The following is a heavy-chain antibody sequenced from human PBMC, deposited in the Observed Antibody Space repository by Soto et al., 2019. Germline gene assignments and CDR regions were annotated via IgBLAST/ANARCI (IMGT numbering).Heavy chain of an antibody. J-gene: IGHJ4*02. CDR2: IRSDGSNI. CDR3: VSDRVGHTTIIGYFDY. CDR1: GFTFSGVD. D-gene: IGHD1-26*01. Sequence: QVQLVESGGGVVQPGRSLRLSCRGSGFTFSGVDMDWVRQAPGKGLEWVADIRSDGSNIYYADAVKGRFTISRDNSKDTLSVDMHRLRVDDTAVYYCVSDRVGHTTIIGYFDYWAQGTLGTVSS. V-gene: IGHV3-33*08.